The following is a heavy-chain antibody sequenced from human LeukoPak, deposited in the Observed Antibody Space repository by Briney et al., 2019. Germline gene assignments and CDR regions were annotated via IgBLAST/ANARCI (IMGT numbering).Heavy chain of an antibody. J-gene: IGHJ4*02. CDR2: TSVYNGNT. CDR1: GYTFTSYS. CDR3: ARDLMDIVVVPAAMDY. V-gene: IGHV1-18*01. Sequence: ASVKLSCKASGYTFTSYSIGRVRHAPGQGLERMGWTSVYNGNTNYAQKLSVRVTITTDTSTTTAYMELRSLRSDDTAVYYCARDLMDIVVVPAAMDYWGQGTLVTVSS. D-gene: IGHD2-2*03.